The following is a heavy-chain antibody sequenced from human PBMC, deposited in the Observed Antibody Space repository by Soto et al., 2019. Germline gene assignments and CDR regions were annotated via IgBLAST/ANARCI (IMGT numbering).Heavy chain of an antibody. CDR1: GFTFNTYW. Sequence: EVQLVESGGGLVQPGGSLRLSCAASGFTFNTYWMNWVRQAPGKGLEWVANIRFDGSEMYYVDSVKGRFSVSRDNSKDSIYLQMNSLRAEDTAGYYCRRACGAAACPLLFVSWGQGALVTVSS. V-gene: IGHV3-7*01. CDR3: RRACGAAACPLLFVS. J-gene: IGHJ4*02. D-gene: IGHD2-21*01. CDR2: IRFDGSEM.